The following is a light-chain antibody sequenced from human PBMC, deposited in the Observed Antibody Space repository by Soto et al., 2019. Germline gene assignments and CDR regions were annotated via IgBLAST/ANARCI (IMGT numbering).Light chain of an antibody. J-gene: IGLJ1*01. CDR1: SSDVGGYNY. CDR3: YSYAGSIILGV. Sequence: QSALTQPASVSGSPGQSITISCTGTSSDVGGYNYVSWYQQHPGEVPKLMIYEVTQRPSGVPDRFSGSKSGNTASLTVSGLQAEDEADYYCYSYAGSIILGVFGTGTKLTVL. CDR2: EVT. V-gene: IGLV2-8*01.